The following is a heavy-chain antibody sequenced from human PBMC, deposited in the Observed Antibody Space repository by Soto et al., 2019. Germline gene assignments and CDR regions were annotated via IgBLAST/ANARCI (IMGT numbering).Heavy chain of an antibody. D-gene: IGHD3-10*01. J-gene: IGHJ4*02. Sequence: QVQLVESGGGLVKPGGSLRLSCAASGFIFSDSYMNWIRQAPGKGLEWVSYISINSTFTNYADSVEGRFTVSRDDAKNSLYLHMXSLRAEDTAVYFCARRGLSFDSWGQGTLVTVSS. CDR1: GFIFSDSY. V-gene: IGHV3-11*06. CDR3: ARRGLSFDS. CDR2: ISINSTFT.